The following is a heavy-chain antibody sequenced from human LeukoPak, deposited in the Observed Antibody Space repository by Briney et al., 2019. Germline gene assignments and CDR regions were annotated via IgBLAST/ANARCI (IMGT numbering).Heavy chain of an antibody. CDR3: AKHTSIAAAGRYNWFDP. Sequence: PGGSLRLSCAASGFTFRNYLMHWVRQAPGKGLVWVSRINIDETNAYADSVKGRFTISRDNSKNTLYLQMNSLRAEDTAVYYCAKHTSIAAAGRYNWFDPWGQGTLVTVSS. D-gene: IGHD6-13*01. CDR1: GFTFRNYL. CDR2: INIDETNA. J-gene: IGHJ5*02. V-gene: IGHV3-74*01.